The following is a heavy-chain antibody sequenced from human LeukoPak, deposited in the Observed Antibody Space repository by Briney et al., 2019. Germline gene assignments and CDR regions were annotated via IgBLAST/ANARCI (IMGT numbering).Heavy chain of an antibody. D-gene: IGHD1-26*01. CDR3: ARSYSDAFDI. Sequence: GRSLRLSCAASGSTFSSYGMHWVRQAPGKGLEWVAVISYDGSNKYYADSVKGRFTISRDNSKNTLYLQMNSLRAEDTAVYYCARSYSDAFDIWGQGTMVTVSS. CDR1: GSTFSSYG. CDR2: ISYDGSNK. J-gene: IGHJ3*02. V-gene: IGHV3-30*03.